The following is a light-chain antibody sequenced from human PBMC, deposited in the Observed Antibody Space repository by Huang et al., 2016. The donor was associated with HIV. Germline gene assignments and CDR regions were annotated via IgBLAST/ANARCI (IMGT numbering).Light chain of an antibody. J-gene: IGKJ2*01. Sequence: EKVMTQSPATLSASPGERATLSCTASHSITTNLAWYQKKPGQPPRLLIYDASTRATGVPDRFSGSGSGTEFTLTISSLQSEDFAVYYCQEYNNWPPYTFGQGTKVEIE. CDR3: QEYNNWPPYT. CDR2: DAS. V-gene: IGKV3-15*01. CDR1: HSITTN.